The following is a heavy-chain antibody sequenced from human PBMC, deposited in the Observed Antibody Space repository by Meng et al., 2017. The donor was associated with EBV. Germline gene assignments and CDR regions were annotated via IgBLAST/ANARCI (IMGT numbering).Heavy chain of an antibody. D-gene: IGHD6-19*01. J-gene: IGHJ4*02. Sequence: LVQVGAEVKKPGASVKVSCKASGYTFTGYYMHWVRQAPGQGLEWMGRINPNSGGTNYAQKFQGRVTMTRDTSISTAYMELSRLRSDDTAVYYCARVGIAVAGTGDYWGQGTLVTVSS. CDR3: ARVGIAVAGTGDY. V-gene: IGHV1-2*06. CDR2: INPNSGGT. CDR1: GYTFTGYY.